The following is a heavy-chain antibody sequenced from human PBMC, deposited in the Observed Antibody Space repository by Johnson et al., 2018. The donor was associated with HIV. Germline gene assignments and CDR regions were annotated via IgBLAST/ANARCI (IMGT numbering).Heavy chain of an antibody. J-gene: IGHJ3*02. CDR3: ATGDGRGAFDI. Sequence: QVQLVESAGGVVQPGRSLRLSCAASGFTFSSYAMHWVRQAPGKGLEWVAVISYDGSSKYYADSVKGRFTISRDNSKNTLYLQMNSLRAEDTAVYYCATGDGRGAFDIWGQGTMVTVSS. CDR1: GFTFSSYA. CDR2: ISYDGSSK. D-gene: IGHD7-27*01. V-gene: IGHV3-30*04.